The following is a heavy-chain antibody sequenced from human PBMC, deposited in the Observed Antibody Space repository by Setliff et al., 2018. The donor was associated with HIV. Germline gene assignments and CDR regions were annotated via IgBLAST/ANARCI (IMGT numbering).Heavy chain of an antibody. CDR2: INAGYGNT. J-gene: IGHJ4*02. Sequence: ASVKVSCKASGYTFTNYAIHWVRQAPGQSLEWMGWINAGYGNTKYSQKFQGRVTLTTDTSTSTVFLELRSLRSDDTAMYYCARGGGTHSLPYFFDFWGQGTLVTVSS. V-gene: IGHV1-3*01. CDR3: ARGGGTHSLPYFFDF. CDR1: GYTFTNYA.